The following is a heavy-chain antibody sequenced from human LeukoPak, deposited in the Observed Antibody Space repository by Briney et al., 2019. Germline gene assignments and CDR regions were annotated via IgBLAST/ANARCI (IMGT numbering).Heavy chain of an antibody. V-gene: IGHV3-48*04. CDR3: AKIPLWGSSLNDAFDI. CDR2: ISGSSDSI. CDR1: GFTFSDQS. D-gene: IGHD3-16*01. Sequence: PGGSLRLSCVASGFTFSDQSMNWVRQVPGKGLEWLSYISGSSDSIDYADSVKGRFAISRDNAKNSLYLQMNSLRAEDTAVYYCAKIPLWGSSLNDAFDIWGQGTMVTVSS. J-gene: IGHJ3*02.